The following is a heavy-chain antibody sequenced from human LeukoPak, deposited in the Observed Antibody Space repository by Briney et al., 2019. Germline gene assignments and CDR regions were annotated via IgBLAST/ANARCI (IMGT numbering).Heavy chain of an antibody. Sequence: PSETLSLTCAVYGGSFSGYYWSWIRQPPGKGLEWIGEINHSGSTNYNPSLKSRVTISVDTSKNQFSLKLSSVTAADTAVYYCAGSYGSGRYFDYWGQGTLVTVSS. J-gene: IGHJ4*02. CDR3: AGSYGSGRYFDY. CDR2: INHSGST. D-gene: IGHD3-10*01. CDR1: GGSFSGYY. V-gene: IGHV4-34*01.